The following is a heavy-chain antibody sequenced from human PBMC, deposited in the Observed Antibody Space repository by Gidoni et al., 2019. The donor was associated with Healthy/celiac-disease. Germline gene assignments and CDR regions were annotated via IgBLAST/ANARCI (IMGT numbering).Heavy chain of an antibody. CDR2: ISGSGGST. CDR1: GFTFRSYA. Sequence: EVQLLESGGGLVQPGGSLRLSCSASGFTFRSYAMSWVRQAPGKGLEWVSAISGSGGSTYYADSVKGRFTISRDKSKNTLYLQMNSLRAEDTAVYYCANELAYCGGDCYSNIDYWGQGTLVTVSS. V-gene: IGHV3-23*01. CDR3: ANELAYCGGDCYSNIDY. D-gene: IGHD2-21*02. J-gene: IGHJ4*02.